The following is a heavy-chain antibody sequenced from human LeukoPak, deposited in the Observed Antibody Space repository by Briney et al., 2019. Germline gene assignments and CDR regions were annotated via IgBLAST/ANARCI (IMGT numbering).Heavy chain of an antibody. CDR2: IYYSGSA. J-gene: IGHJ4*02. V-gene: IGHV4-59*01. D-gene: IGHD4-23*01. Sequence: SETLSLTCTVSGGSIRSYYWSWIRQPPGKELEWIGYIYYSGSANYNPSLKSRVIISVDTSKNQFSLKLSPVTAADTAVYYCARVGVDNSGNIIKYFFDYWGQGTLVTVSS. CDR3: ARVGVDNSGNIIKYFFDY. CDR1: GGSIRSYY.